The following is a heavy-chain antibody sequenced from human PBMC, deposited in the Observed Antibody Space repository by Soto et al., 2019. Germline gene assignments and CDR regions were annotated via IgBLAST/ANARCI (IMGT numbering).Heavy chain of an antibody. CDR2: INAAIGNT. D-gene: IGHD3-10*01. J-gene: IGHJ4*02. Sequence: QVQLVQSGAEVKKPGASVKVSCKASGYTFTNYAMHWVRQAPRQRLEWMGWINAAIGNTKYSQKFQGSVTITRDTSANTAYMELSSLRSEDTAVYYCARRNVYGSGSYSFDYWGQGTLVTVSS. CDR3: ARRNVYGSGSYSFDY. V-gene: IGHV1-3*01. CDR1: GYTFTNYA.